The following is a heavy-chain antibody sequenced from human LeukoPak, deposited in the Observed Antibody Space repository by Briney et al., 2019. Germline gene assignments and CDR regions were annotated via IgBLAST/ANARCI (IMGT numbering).Heavy chain of an antibody. CDR3: ARASVVTDAFDI. Sequence: SVKVSCKASGGTFSSYAISWVRQAPGQGLEWMGGIIPIFGTAKYAQKFQGRVTITTDESTSTAYMELSSLRSEDTAVYYCARASVVTDAFDIWGQGTMVTVSS. D-gene: IGHD3-22*01. CDR2: IIPIFGTA. J-gene: IGHJ3*02. CDR1: GGTFSSYA. V-gene: IGHV1-69*05.